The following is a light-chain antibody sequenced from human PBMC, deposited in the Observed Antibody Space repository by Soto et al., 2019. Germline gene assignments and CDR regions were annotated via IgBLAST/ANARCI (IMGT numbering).Light chain of an antibody. V-gene: IGKV1-9*01. Sequence: DIQLTQSPSFLSASVGDRVTITCRASQGFSNSLAWYQQKPGKAPKLLIYAASTLQSGVPSRFSGSGSGTEFTLTISSLHPEDFATYYCQQPDSYPCTFGQGTKLEIK. J-gene: IGKJ2*02. CDR1: QGFSNS. CDR3: QQPDSYPCT. CDR2: AAS.